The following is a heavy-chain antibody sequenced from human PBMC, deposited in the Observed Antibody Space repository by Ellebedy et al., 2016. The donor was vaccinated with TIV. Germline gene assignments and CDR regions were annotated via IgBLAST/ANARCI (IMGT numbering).Heavy chain of an antibody. CDR1: GGSISSSSYY. Sequence: SETLSLTXTVSGGSISSSSYYWGWIRQPPGKGLEWIGSIYYSGSTYYNPSLKSRVTISVDTSKNQFSLKLSSVTAADTAVYYCARNKKSGSYSWFDPWGQGTLVTVSS. J-gene: IGHJ5*02. D-gene: IGHD1-26*01. V-gene: IGHV4-39*01. CDR3: ARNKKSGSYSWFDP. CDR2: IYYSGST.